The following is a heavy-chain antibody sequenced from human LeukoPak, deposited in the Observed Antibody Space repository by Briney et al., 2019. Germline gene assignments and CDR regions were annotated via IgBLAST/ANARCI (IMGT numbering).Heavy chain of an antibody. D-gene: IGHD6-6*01. J-gene: IGHJ1*01. V-gene: IGHV3-30-3*01. CDR3: ARESPQYEYGSCFQY. CDR2: ISYDGNNK. Sequence: GGSLRLSCEASGFTFSSYSLHWVRQAPGKGLEWVAGISYDGNNKYYAGSVKGRLTISRDNSKNTLYLQVNSLRAEDTAVYYCARESPQYEYGSCFQYWGQGTLVTVSS. CDR1: GFTFSSYS.